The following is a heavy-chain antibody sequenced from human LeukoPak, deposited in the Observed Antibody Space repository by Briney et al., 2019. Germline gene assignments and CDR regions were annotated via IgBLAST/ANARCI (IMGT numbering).Heavy chain of an antibody. CDR1: GYSFTSYW. CDR3: ARHYCSSTSCRDY. V-gene: IGHV5-51*01. Sequence: GESLKISCKCSGYSFTSYWIGWVRQMPGKGLEWMGIIYPADSDTRYSPSFQGQVTISADKSITTAYLQWSSLKASDTAMYYCARHYCSSTSCRDYWGQGTLVTVSS. J-gene: IGHJ4*02. CDR2: IYPADSDT. D-gene: IGHD2-2*01.